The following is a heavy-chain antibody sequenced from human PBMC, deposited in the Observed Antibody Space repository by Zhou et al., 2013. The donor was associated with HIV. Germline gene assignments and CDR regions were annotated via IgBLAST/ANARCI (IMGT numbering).Heavy chain of an antibody. CDR1: GYSFIDYA. J-gene: IGHJ5*02. V-gene: IGHV1-3*01. CDR2: INPSNGNS. CDR3: AREGAIPAHYWKKWFDP. Sequence: VQLVQSGAEVKKPGASLKISCKASGYSFIDYAMHWVRQAPGQRPEWMGWINPSNGNSRSSQKFQGRVTFSRDTSAKIAYLELSNLTSEDAAVYYCAREGAIPAHYWKKWFDPWGQGTLVTVSS. D-gene: IGHD1-1*01.